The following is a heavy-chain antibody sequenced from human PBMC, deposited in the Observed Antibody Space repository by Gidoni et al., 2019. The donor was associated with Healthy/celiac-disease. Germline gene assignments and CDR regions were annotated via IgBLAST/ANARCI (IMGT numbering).Heavy chain of an antibody. CDR3: ARDKGTIFGVVITPTHLDY. J-gene: IGHJ4*02. D-gene: IGHD3-3*01. CDR1: GLTFSSYT. V-gene: IGHV3-21*04. CDR2: ISTRSGYI. Sequence: EVQLVESGGGLVKPGGSLRLPCPASGLTFSSYTMNWVRQAPGKGLEWGSSISTRSGYIYYADSVKGRFTISRDNAKNSLDLQMNSLRAEDTAVYYCARDKGTIFGVVITPTHLDYWGQGTLVTVSS.